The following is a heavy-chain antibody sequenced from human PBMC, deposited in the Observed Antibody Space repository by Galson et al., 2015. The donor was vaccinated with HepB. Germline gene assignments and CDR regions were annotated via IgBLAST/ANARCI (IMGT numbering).Heavy chain of an antibody. V-gene: IGHV3-11*01. D-gene: IGHD2-15*01. CDR2: ITSSGSTI. J-gene: IGHJ3*02. CDR1: GFTFSDYY. CDR3: ARRVVVAATKGAFDI. Sequence: SLRLSCAASGFTFSDYYMSWIRQAPGKGLEWVPYITSSGSTIYYADSVKGRFTISRDNAKNSLYLQMNSLRAEDTAVYYCARRVVVAATKGAFDIWGQGTMVTVSS.